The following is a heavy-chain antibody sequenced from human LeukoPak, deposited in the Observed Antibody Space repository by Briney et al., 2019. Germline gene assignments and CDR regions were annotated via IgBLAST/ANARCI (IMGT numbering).Heavy chain of an antibody. CDR2: IRYDGTNK. V-gene: IGHV3-30*02. CDR1: GFTFSSYG. J-gene: IGHJ4*02. D-gene: IGHD3-16*01. CDR3: AKDKESWGNYFDY. Sequence: GGSLRLPCAASGFTFSSYGMHWVRQAPGKGLEWVAFIRYDGTNKYYVDSVEGRFTISRENSKNTVYLQMNSLRGEDTAVYYCAKDKESWGNYFDYWGQGTPVTVSS.